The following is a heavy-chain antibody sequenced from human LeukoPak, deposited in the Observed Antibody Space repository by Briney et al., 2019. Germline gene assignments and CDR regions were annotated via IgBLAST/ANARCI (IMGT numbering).Heavy chain of an antibody. CDR2: ISYDGNNK. CDR3: AREPQTGAFDI. V-gene: IGHV3-30-3*01. CDR1: GFTFSSYA. J-gene: IGHJ3*02. Sequence: QPGRSLRLSCAASGFTFSSYAMHWVRQAPGKGLEWVAVISYDGNNKYYADSVKGRFTISRDNSKNTLYLQMNSLRAEDTAVYYCAREPQTGAFDIWGQGTMVTVSS.